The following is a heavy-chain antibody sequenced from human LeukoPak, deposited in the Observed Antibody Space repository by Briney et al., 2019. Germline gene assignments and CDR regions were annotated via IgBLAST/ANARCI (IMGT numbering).Heavy chain of an antibody. CDR1: GFTFSQFG. V-gene: IGHV3-33*01. CDR3: ARDGVAGTAYYYYGMDV. J-gene: IGHJ6*02. Sequence: PGGSLRLSCAASGFTFSQFGMHWVRQAPGKGLEWVAIIWCDGSEKFYGDSVKGRFTISRDNAKNSLYLQMNSLRDEDTAVYYCARDGVAGTAYYYYGMDVWGQGTTVTVSS. CDR2: IWCDGSEK. D-gene: IGHD6-19*01.